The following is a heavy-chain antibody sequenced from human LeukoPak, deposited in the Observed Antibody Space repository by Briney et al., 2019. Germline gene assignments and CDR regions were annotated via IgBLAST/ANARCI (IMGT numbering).Heavy chain of an antibody. V-gene: IGHV4-59*01. CDR1: GGSISSYY. D-gene: IGHD2-2*01. Sequence: PSETLSLTCTVSGGSISSYYWSWIRQPPGKGLEWIGYIYYSGSTNYNPSLKSRVTISVDTSKNQFSLKLSSVTAADTAVYYCARVHPVVPAATRFDPWGQGTLVTVSS. J-gene: IGHJ5*02. CDR2: IYYSGST. CDR3: ARVHPVVPAATRFDP.